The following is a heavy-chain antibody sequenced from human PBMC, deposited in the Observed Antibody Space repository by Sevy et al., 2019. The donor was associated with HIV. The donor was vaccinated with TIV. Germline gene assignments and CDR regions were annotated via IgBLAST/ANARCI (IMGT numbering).Heavy chain of an antibody. CDR3: ARRHSSGWYFDAFDI. D-gene: IGHD6-19*01. CDR1: GGSFSGYY. V-gene: IGHV4-34*01. J-gene: IGHJ3*02. Sequence: SETLSLTCAVYGGSFSGYYWSWIRQPPGKGLEWIGEINDSGSTNYNPSLKSRVTISVDTSKNQFSLKLSSVTAADTAVYYCARRHSSGWYFDAFDIWGQGTMVTVSS. CDR2: INDSGST.